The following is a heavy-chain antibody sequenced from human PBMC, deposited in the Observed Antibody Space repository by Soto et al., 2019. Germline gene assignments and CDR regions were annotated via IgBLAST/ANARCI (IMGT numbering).Heavy chain of an antibody. CDR2: ISAYNGNT. Sequence: ASVKVSCKASGYTFTSYGISWVRQAPGQGLEWMGWISAYNGNTNYAQKLQGRVTITTDTSTSTAYMELRSLRSDDTAVYYCARDYRLFWSGYLMDVWGQGTTVTVSS. CDR1: GYTFTSYG. V-gene: IGHV1-18*01. J-gene: IGHJ6*02. CDR3: ARDYRLFWSGYLMDV. D-gene: IGHD3-3*01.